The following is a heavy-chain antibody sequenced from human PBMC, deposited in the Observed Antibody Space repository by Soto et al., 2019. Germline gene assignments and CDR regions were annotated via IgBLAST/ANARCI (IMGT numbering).Heavy chain of an antibody. CDR1: GFTFSSYA. J-gene: IGHJ4*02. D-gene: IGHD5-18*01. Sequence: GGSLRLSCAASGFTFSSYAMSWVRQAPGKGLEWVANIRQDGSEKYYVDSVKGRFTISRDNAKNSLYLQMNSLRAEDTAVYCCARGGYRYDYWGQGTLVTVSS. CDR3: ARGGYRYDY. V-gene: IGHV3-7*03. CDR2: IRQDGSEK.